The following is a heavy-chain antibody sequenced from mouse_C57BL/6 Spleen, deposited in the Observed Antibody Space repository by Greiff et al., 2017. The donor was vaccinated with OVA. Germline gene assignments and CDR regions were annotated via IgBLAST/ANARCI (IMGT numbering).Heavy chain of an antibody. V-gene: IGHV2-5*01. J-gene: IGHJ4*01. D-gene: IGHD2-2*01. CDR2: IWRGGST. Sequence: QVQLQQSGPGLVQPSQSLSITCTVSGFSLTSYGVHWVRQSPGKGLEWLGVIWRGGSTDYNAAFMSRLSITKDNSKSQVFFKMNSLQADDTAIYYCAKKERGGYDDAMDYWGQGTSVTVSS. CDR1: GFSLTSYG. CDR3: AKKERGGYDDAMDY.